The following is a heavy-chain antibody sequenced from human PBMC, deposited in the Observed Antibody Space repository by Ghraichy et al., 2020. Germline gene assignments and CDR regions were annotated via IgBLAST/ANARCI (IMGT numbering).Heavy chain of an antibody. CDR1: GFTFSSYA. D-gene: IGHD3-22*01. CDR2: ISGSGGST. CDR3: AKGYYYDSSGYYSLVDY. V-gene: IGHV3-23*01. J-gene: IGHJ4*02. Sequence: GGSLRLSCAASGFTFSSYAMSWVRQAPWKGLEWVSAISGSGGSTYYADSVKGRFTISRDNSKNTLYLQMNSLRAEDTAVYYCAKGYYYDSSGYYSLVDYWGQGTLVTVSS.